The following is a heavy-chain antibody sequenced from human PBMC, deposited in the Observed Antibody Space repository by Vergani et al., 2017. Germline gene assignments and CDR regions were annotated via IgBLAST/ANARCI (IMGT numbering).Heavy chain of an antibody. J-gene: IGHJ4*02. D-gene: IGHD3-10*01. Sequence: QVQLVESGGGVVQPGGSLRLSCVASGFSVSNSGMHWVRQTPGKGLEWVALIQYDGSDIFYADFVEGRFTISRDNSNNSLYLQRRSLRFDDTAVYYCANEGSANRIRGWLDHWGQGALVTVSS. CDR3: ANEGSANRIRGWLDH. CDR1: GFSVSNSG. V-gene: IGHV3-30*02. CDR2: IQYDGSDI.